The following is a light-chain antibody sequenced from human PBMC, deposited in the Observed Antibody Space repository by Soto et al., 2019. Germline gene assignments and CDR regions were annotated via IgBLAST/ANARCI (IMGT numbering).Light chain of an antibody. V-gene: IGLV2-23*02. J-gene: IGLJ1*01. CDR1: SSNVGNFNV. CDR2: DVS. CDR3: CSYAGSGTNV. Sequence: QSVLTQPASVSGSPGQSITISCTGTSSNVGNFNVVSRYQQHPGKAPKVIIYDVSERPSGVSHRFSGSKSGNTVSLTISGLQAEDEADYYCCSYAGSGTNVFGTGTKVTVL.